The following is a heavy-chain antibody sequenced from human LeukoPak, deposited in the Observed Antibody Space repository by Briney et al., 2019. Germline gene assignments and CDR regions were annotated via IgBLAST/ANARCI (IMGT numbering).Heavy chain of an antibody. CDR2: ICYSGST. CDR1: GGSISSYY. J-gene: IGHJ6*03. V-gene: IGHV4-59*01. CDR3: ARVVAATGVYYYYIDV. Sequence: SETLSLTCTVSGGSISSYYWSWIRQPPGKGLEWIGYICYSGSTNYNPSLKSRVTISVDTSKNQFSLKLSSVTAADTAVYYCARVVAATGVYYYYIDVWGKGTTVTISS. D-gene: IGHD2-15*01.